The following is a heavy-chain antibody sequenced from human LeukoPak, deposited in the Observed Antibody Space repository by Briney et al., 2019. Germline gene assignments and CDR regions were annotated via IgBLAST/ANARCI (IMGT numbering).Heavy chain of an antibody. CDR1: GFTFRSYT. Sequence: GGSLRLSCEASGFTFRSYTMTWVRQAPGKGLEWVSSISPTSAYIYYQDSVKGRFTTSRDNGKSSVDLQMHGLRAEDTAVYYCARASDFGGNLYYDHWGRGTVVTVSS. J-gene: IGHJ1*01. V-gene: IGHV3-21*01. D-gene: IGHD4-23*01. CDR3: ARASDFGGNLYYDH. CDR2: ISPTSAYI.